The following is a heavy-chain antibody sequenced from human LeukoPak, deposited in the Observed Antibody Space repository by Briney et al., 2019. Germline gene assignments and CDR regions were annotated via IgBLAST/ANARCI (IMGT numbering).Heavy chain of an antibody. CDR2: INHSGST. Sequence: SETLSLTCTVSGGSISSSSYYWGWIRQPPGKGLEWIGEINHSGSTNYNPSLKSRVTISVDTSKNQFSLKLSSVTAADTAVYYCARGRRYIAVAAKGAFDIWGQGTMVTVSS. CDR1: GGSISSSSYY. V-gene: IGHV4-39*07. J-gene: IGHJ3*02. D-gene: IGHD6-19*01. CDR3: ARGRRYIAVAAKGAFDI.